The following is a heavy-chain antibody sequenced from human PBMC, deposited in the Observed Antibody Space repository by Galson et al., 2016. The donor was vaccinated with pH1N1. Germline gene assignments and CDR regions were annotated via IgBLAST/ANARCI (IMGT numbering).Heavy chain of an antibody. D-gene: IGHD5-12*01. V-gene: IGHV3-7*01. CDR2: INQDGSEI. CDR3: ARRLWGYDSY. CDR1: GFTFSTYW. J-gene: IGHJ1*01. Sequence: SLRLSCAASGFTFSTYWMHWVRQAPGKRLKWVANINQDGSEIYYVDSVKGRFTISRDNAKNAVFLQMDSLRADDTGVYYCARRLWGYDSYWGQGTLVTVSS.